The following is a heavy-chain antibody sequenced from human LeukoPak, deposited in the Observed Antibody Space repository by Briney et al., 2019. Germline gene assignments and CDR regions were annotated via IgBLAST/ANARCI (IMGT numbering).Heavy chain of an antibody. J-gene: IGHJ6*03. V-gene: IGHV3-23*01. CDR3: AKDEVVPSYYYIDV. CDR2: ISASGTDT. Sequence: GGSLRLPCTASGLSFSNYAMTWVRQAPGKGLEWASVISASGTDTYYADSVKGRFTISRDSSKNTLYLQMNSLRAEDTAVYYCAKDEVVPSYYYIDVWGKGTTVTVSS. CDR1: GLSFSNYA. D-gene: IGHD2-2*01.